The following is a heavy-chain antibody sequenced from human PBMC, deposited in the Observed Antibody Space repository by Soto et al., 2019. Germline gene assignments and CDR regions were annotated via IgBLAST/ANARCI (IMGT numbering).Heavy chain of an antibody. Sequence: QVQLQESGPGLVKPSETLSLTCTVSGGSVSSGSYYWSWIRQPPGKGLEWIGYIYYSGSTNYSPSLKSRVTISVDTSKNQFSLKLTSMTAAGTAVYYCAREQAAMAQPNYYGLDVCVHGTTVTVSS. CDR2: IYYSGST. CDR3: AREQAAMAQPNYYGLDV. J-gene: IGHJ6*02. V-gene: IGHV4-61*01. CDR1: GGSVSSGSYY. D-gene: IGHD6-25*01.